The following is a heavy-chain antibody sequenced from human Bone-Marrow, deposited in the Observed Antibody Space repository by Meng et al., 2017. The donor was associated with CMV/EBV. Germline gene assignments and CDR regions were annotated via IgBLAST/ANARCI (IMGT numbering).Heavy chain of an antibody. CDR2: ISSSSSYK. CDR1: GFTFSSYS. CDR3: ARDIVVVPAVITVPYYYYGMDV. V-gene: IGHV3-21*01. D-gene: IGHD2-2*02. Sequence: GESLKISCAASGFTFSSYSMNWVRQAPGKGLEWVSSISSSSSYKYYPDSVKGRFTISRDNAKNSLYLQMNSLRAEDTAVYYCARDIVVVPAVITVPYYYYGMDVWGQGTTVTVSS. J-gene: IGHJ6*02.